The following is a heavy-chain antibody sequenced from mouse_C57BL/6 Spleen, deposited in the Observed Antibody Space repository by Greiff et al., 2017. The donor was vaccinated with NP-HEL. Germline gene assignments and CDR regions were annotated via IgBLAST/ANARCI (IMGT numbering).Heavy chain of an antibody. CDR2: IYPGDGDT. CDR1: GYAFSSSW. V-gene: IGHV1-82*01. J-gene: IGHJ2*01. Sequence: QVQLQQSGPELVKPGASVKISCKASGYAFSSSWMNWVKQRPGKGLEWIGRIYPGDGDTTYNGKFKGKATLTADKSSSTAYMQLSSLTSEDSAVYFCARRGLYYGSSSFDYWGQGTTLTVSS. D-gene: IGHD1-1*01. CDR3: ARRGLYYGSSSFDY.